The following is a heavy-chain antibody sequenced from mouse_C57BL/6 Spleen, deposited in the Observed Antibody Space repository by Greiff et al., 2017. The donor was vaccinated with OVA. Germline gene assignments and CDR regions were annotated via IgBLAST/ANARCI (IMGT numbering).Heavy chain of an antibody. Sequence: QVQLQQSGAELVRPGASVKLSCKASGYTFTDYYINWVKQRPGQGLEWIARIYPGSGNTYYNEKFKGKATLTAEKSSSTAYMQLSSLTSEDSAVYFCAREWDLSFDYWGQGTTLTVSS. CDR2: IYPGSGNT. CDR3: AREWDLSFDY. CDR1: GYTFTDYY. V-gene: IGHV1-76*01. D-gene: IGHD4-1*01. J-gene: IGHJ2*01.